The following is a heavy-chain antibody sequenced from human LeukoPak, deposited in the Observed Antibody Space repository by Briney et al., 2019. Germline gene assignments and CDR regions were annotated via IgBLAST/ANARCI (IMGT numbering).Heavy chain of an antibody. J-gene: IGHJ4*02. Sequence: ASVKVSRKASGYTFTGYYIHWARQAPGQGLEWMGWINPNSGGTNYAQKFQGRVTMTRDTSISTAYMELRRLRSDDRAVYYCARGPPTIVVVITTGDFDSWGQGTLVTVSS. CDR2: INPNSGGT. D-gene: IGHD3-22*01. CDR3: ARGPPTIVVVITTGDFDS. V-gene: IGHV1-2*02. CDR1: GYTFTGYY.